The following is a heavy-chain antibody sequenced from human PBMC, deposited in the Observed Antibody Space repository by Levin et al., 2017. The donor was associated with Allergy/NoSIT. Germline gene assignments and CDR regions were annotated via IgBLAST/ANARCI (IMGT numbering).Heavy chain of an antibody. D-gene: IGHD4-17*01. CDR3: ASVATVTDEDY. V-gene: IGHV4-59*08. CDR2: IYYSGST. J-gene: IGHJ4*02. Sequence: PSETLSLTCTVSGGSISSYYWSWIRQPPGKGLEWIGYIYYSGSTNYNPSLKSRVTISVDTSKNQFSLKLSSVTAADTAVYYCASVATVTDEDYWGQGTLVTVSS. CDR1: GGSISSYY.